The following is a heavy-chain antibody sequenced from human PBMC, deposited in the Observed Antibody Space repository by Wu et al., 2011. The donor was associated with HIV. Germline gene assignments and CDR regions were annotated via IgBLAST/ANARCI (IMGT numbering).Heavy chain of an antibody. CDR3: AGDLGGDEDT. CDR2: MNPNSGYT. CDR1: GYTFTNYD. J-gene: IGHJ5*02. V-gene: IGHV1-8*02. Sequence: QVQLVQSGAEVKKPGASVKVSCKAYGYTFTNYDINWVRQATGQGLEWMGWMNPNSGYTGYAQKFQGRLTMTRNTSITTAYMELSSLRSEDTAVYYCAGDLGGDEDTWGQGTLVTVSS. D-gene: IGHD2-21*01.